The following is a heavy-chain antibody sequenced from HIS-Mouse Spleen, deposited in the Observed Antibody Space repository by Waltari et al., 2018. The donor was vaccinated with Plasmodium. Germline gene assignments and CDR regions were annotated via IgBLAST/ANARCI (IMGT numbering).Heavy chain of an antibody. Sequence: QITLKESGPTLVKPTQTLTLTCTFPGFSPTPSGLGVGWIRHPPGKALEWLALIYWDDDKRYSPSLKSRLTITKDTSKNQVVLTMTNMDPVDTATYYCAHRPDCSSTSCYGGFDYWGQGTLVTVSS. CDR1: GFSPTPSGLG. CDR3: AHRPDCSSTSCYGGFDY. V-gene: IGHV2-5*02. J-gene: IGHJ4*02. D-gene: IGHD2-2*01. CDR2: IYWDDDK.